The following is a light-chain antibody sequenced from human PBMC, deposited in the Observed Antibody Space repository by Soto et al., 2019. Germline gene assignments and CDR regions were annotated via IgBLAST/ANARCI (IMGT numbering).Light chain of an antibody. J-gene: IGLJ1*01. CDR3: QSYYSTLSARYV. V-gene: IGLV1-40*01. CDR2: ANI. CDR1: SSNIGAGYD. Sequence: QSVLTQPPSVSGAPGQRVTISCTGSSSNIGAGYDVHWYQQRPGAAPKLLISANINRPSGVPDRFSGSKSGTSASLAITGLQADDEGDYYCQSYYSTLSARYVFGTGSKVTVL.